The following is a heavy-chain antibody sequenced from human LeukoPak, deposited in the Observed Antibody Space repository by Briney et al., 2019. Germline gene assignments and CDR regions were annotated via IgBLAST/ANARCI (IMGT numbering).Heavy chain of an antibody. D-gene: IGHD6-19*01. CDR3: ARDGKAVAVAFDI. CDR1: GFTFSSRDW. V-gene: IGHV3-7*01. CDR2: IKQDGSEK. J-gene: IGHJ3*02. Sequence: GGSLRLSCVASGFTFSSRDWTTWVRQAPGKGLEWVANIKQDGSEKNYVDSVKGRFTISRDNAKNSVDLQMNSLRAEDTAVYYCARDGKAVAVAFDIWGQGTMVTVSS.